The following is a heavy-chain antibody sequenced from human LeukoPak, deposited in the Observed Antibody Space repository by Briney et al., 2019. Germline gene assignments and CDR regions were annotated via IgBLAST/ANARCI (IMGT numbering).Heavy chain of an antibody. J-gene: IGHJ6*02. V-gene: IGHV1-69*13. Sequence: SVKVSCKASGGTFSSYAISWVRQAPGQGLEWMGGIIPIFGTANYAQKFQGRVTITADESTSTAYMELSSLRSEDTAVYYCARETHQSIAAPLYGMDVWGQGTTVTVSS. CDR3: ARETHQSIAAPLYGMDV. CDR1: GGTFSSYA. D-gene: IGHD6-6*01. CDR2: IIPIFGTA.